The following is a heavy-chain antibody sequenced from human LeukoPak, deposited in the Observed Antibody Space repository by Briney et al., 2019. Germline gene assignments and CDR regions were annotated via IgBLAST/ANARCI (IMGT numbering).Heavy chain of an antibody. CDR3: ARHYSSGWFDY. V-gene: IGHV3-33*01. CDR1: GFTFSSYD. Sequence: GGSLRLSCAASGFTFSSYDMLWVRQAPGKGLEWVAVIWYDGSKMYYADSVKGRFTISRDNSKNILYLEMNSLRAEDTAVYYCARHYSSGWFDYWGQGTLVTVSS. CDR2: IWYDGSKM. J-gene: IGHJ4*02. D-gene: IGHD6-19*01.